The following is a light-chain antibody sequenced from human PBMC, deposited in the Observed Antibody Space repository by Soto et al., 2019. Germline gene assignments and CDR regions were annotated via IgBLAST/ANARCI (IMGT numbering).Light chain of an antibody. Sequence: QSALTQPPSASGSLGQSVTISCTGTSSDVGASNYVSWYQQHPGYSPKIVVFAVSQRPSGVPDRFSGSKSDNTASLTVSGLQAEDEADYYCSSYAGTNTVVFGGGTKVTVL. CDR1: SSDVGASNY. CDR3: SSYAGTNTVV. CDR2: AVS. J-gene: IGLJ2*01. V-gene: IGLV2-8*01.